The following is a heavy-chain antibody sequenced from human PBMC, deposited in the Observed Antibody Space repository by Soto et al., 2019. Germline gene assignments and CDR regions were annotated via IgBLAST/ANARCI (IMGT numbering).Heavy chain of an antibody. Sequence: SETLSLTCAVYGGSFSGYYWSWIRQPPGKGLEWIGEINHSGSTNYNPSLKSRVTISVDTSKNQFSLKLSSVTAADTAVYYCARGQSDLLLWFGVRYYYYYMDVWGKGTTVTVSS. V-gene: IGHV4-34*01. CDR3: ARGQSDLLLWFGVRYYYYYMDV. CDR2: INHSGST. J-gene: IGHJ6*03. CDR1: GGSFSGYY. D-gene: IGHD3-10*01.